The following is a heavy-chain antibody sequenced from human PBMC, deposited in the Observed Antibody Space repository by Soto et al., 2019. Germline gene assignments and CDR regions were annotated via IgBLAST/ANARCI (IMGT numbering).Heavy chain of an antibody. CDR2: ISAYNGNT. D-gene: IGHD3-22*01. CDR3: SRNSPPPYYDSSGYYDY. V-gene: IGHV1-18*04. J-gene: IGHJ4*02. CDR1: AYTFTSYG. Sequence: GASVTVSRKASAYTFTSYGISWVRQAPGQGLEWMGWISAYNGNTNYAQKLQGRVTITTATSTSTAYMELRILISDEPAVYYFSRNSPPPYYDSSGYYDYWGQGTLVTVSS.